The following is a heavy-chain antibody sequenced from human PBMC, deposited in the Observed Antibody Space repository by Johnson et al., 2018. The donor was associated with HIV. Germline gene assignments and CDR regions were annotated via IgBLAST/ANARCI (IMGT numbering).Heavy chain of an antibody. V-gene: IGHV3-30*02. CDR3: ARVAPAHDAFDI. CDR2: IRYDGSNK. Sequence: QVQLVESGGGVVQPGGSLRLSCAASGFTFSSYGMHWVRQAPGKGLEWVAFIRYDGSNKYYADSVRGRFTISRDNSKNTLYLQINSLRAEDTAVYYCARVAPAHDAFDIWGQGTMVTVSS. CDR1: GFTFSSYG. J-gene: IGHJ3*02. D-gene: IGHD2-2*01.